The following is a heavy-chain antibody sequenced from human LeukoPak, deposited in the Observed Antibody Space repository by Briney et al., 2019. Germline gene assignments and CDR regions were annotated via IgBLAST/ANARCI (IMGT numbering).Heavy chain of an antibody. CDR2: ISDISSTI. V-gene: IGHV3-48*02. J-gene: IGHJ5*02. CDR1: GFTLSSYS. CDR3: ARGRTSLIWFDP. Sequence: GGSLRLSCAASGFTLSSYSMNWVRQAPGKGLEWVSFISDISSTIYYADSVKGRLTISRDNAKNSLYLQMNSLRDEDTAVYYCARGRTSLIWFDPWGQGTLVTVSS.